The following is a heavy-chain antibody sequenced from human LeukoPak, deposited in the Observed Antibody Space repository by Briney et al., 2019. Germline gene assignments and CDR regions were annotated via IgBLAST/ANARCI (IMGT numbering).Heavy chain of an antibody. CDR3: ASRSGSYFIDY. J-gene: IGHJ4*02. V-gene: IGHV1-69*06. Sequence: ASVKVSCKASGGTFSSYAISWVRQAPGQGLEWMGGIIPIFGTANYAQKFQGRVTITADKSSSTAYMELSSLRSEDTAVYYCASRSGSYFIDYWGQGTLVTVSS. D-gene: IGHD1-26*01. CDR1: GGTFSSYA. CDR2: IIPIFGTA.